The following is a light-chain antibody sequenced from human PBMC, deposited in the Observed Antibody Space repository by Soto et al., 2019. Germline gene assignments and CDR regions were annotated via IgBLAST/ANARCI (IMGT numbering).Light chain of an antibody. CDR1: RSNIGRNT. CDR2: SDN. V-gene: IGLV1-44*01. CDR3: ATWDDNLYGPV. Sequence: QSALTQPPSASGTPGQRVTISCSGSRSNIGRNTVNWYQQFPGTAPKFLIYSDNQRPSGVPDRFSGSKSGTSASLAISGLQSEDEADYYCATWDDNLYGPVFGGGTKLTVL. J-gene: IGLJ3*02.